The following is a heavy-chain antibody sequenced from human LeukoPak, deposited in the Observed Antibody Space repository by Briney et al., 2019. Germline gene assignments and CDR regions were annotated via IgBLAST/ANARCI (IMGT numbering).Heavy chain of an antibody. CDR1: GFSFSSYA. CDR2: IGRSGVDT. D-gene: IGHD2-8*01. Sequence: PGGSLRLSCAASGFSFSSYAMSWFRQAPGKGLEWVSTIGRSGVDTYYADSVKGRFTISKDSSYNTLQMNSLSGEDTAVYYCVKHTGGVYGNSDSWGQGTLVTVSS. J-gene: IGHJ4*02. V-gene: IGHV3-23*01. CDR3: VKHTGGVYGNSDS.